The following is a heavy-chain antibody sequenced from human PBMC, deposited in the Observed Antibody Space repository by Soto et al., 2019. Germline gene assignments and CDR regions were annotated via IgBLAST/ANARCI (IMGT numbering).Heavy chain of an antibody. CDR3: ARDRRATTGIVDY. Sequence: GGSLRLSCAASGFTFSDYYMSWIRQAPGKGLEWVSYISSSSSYTNYVDSVKGRFTISRDNAKNSLYLQMNSLRAEDTAVYYCARDRRATTGIVDYWGQGTLVTVSS. CDR1: GFTFSDYY. V-gene: IGHV3-11*06. CDR2: ISSSSSYT. J-gene: IGHJ4*02. D-gene: IGHD2-21*01.